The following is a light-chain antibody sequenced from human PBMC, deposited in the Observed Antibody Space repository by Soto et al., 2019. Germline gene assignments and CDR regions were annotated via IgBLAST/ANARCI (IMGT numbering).Light chain of an antibody. CDR1: QTVSSSY. J-gene: IGKJ2*01. CDR3: QQYGPSPMYT. Sequence: EIVLTQSPGTLSLSPGERATLSCRASQTVSSSYLAWYQQKPGQAPRLLIYGASTRATGIPGTFSGSASGTDFTLTISRLEPEDVAVYYCQQYGPSPMYTFGQGTKLEIK. CDR2: GAS. V-gene: IGKV3-20*01.